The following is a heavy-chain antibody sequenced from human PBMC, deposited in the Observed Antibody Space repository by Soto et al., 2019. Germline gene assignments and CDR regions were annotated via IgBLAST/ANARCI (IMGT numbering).Heavy chain of an antibody. Sequence: PSETLSLTCTVSGGSISSGDYYWSWIRQPPGKGLEWIGYIYYSGSTYYNPSLKSRVTISVDTSKNQFSLKLSSVTAADTAVYYCAREASGVVSFDYWGQGTLVTVSS. D-gene: IGHD3-3*01. CDR3: AREASGVVSFDY. V-gene: IGHV4-30-4*01. CDR2: IYYSGST. J-gene: IGHJ4*02. CDR1: GGSISSGDYY.